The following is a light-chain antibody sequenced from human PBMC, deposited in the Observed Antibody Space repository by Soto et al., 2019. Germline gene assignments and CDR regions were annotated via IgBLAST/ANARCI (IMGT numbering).Light chain of an antibody. J-gene: IGKJ1*01. CDR2: DAS. CDR1: QDIYTW. CDR3: QQYNSYRT. Sequence: DIQMTQSPSSVSASVGDRVTITFRASQDIYTWLAWYQQKPGKAPKLLIYDASSLESGVPSRFSGSGSGTEFTLTISSLQPDDFATYYCQQYNSYRTFGQGTKVDIK. V-gene: IGKV1-5*01.